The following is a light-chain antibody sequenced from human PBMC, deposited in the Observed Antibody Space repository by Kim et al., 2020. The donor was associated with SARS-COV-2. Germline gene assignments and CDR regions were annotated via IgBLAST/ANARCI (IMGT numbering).Light chain of an antibody. V-gene: IGLV1-44*01. CDR2: LNN. Sequence: ELTQPPSASGTPGQKVTISCSGSSSNIGSKFVNWYQQLPGAAPKMLIYLNNQRPSGVPDRFSGSKSGTSASLAISGLQSEDEADYYCTAWDDSLNGVVFGGGTQLTVL. CDR3: TAWDDSLNGVV. CDR1: SSNIGSKF. J-gene: IGLJ2*01.